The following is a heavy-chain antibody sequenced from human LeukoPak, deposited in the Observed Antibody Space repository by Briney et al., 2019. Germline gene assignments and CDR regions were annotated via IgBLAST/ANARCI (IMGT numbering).Heavy chain of an antibody. Sequence: GGSLRLSCAASGFTFSTYDMNWVRQSPAKGLEWLSYISTSGSTIYYADSVKGRFTISRDNAKNSLFPQMNSLRAEDTAVYYRARAPTNYWWFDPWGQGTLVTVSS. CDR3: ARAPTNYWWFDP. D-gene: IGHD4/OR15-4a*01. V-gene: IGHV3-48*04. J-gene: IGHJ5*02. CDR2: ISTSGSTI. CDR1: GFTFSTYD.